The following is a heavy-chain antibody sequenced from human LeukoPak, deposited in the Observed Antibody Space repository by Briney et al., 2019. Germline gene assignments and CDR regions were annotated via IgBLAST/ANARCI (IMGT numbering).Heavy chain of an antibody. CDR3: ASGRSFGY. Sequence: GGSLRLSCAASGFTFSDYYMNWVRQAPGKGLEWVAYISENGDTIHYADSVKGRFNVSRDNARNSLHLQMNSLRAEDAAVYYCASGRSFGYWGQGTRVTVSS. D-gene: IGHD1-14*01. CDR1: GFTFSDYY. J-gene: IGHJ4*02. CDR2: ISENGDTI. V-gene: IGHV3-11*04.